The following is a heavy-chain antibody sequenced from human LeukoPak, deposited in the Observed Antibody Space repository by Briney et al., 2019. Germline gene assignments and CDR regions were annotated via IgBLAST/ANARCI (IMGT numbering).Heavy chain of an antibody. CDR1: GFTFSSYG. V-gene: IGHV3-9*03. D-gene: IGHD1-26*01. CDR2: ISWNSGII. J-gene: IGHJ3*02. CDR3: AKGSGSHDAFDM. Sequence: GGSLRLSCAASGFTFSSYGMHWVRQAPGKGLEWVSGISWNSGIIGYADSVKGRFTISRDNAKNSLHLQMNSLRDEDMALYYCAKGSGSHDAFDMWGQGTMVTVSS.